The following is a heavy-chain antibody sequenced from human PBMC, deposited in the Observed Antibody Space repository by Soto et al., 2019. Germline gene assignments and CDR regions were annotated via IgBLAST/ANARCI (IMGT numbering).Heavy chain of an antibody. V-gene: IGHV1-3*01. J-gene: IGHJ4*02. CDR3: ARVGAAAGPYYFDY. CDR2: INPGNGNT. Sequence: ASVKVSCKASGYTFTGYYMHWVRQAPGQGLEWMGWINPGNGNTKYSQKFQGRVTITRDTSASTAYMELSSLRSEDTAVYYCARVGAAAGPYYFDYWGQGTLVTVSS. D-gene: IGHD6-13*01. CDR1: GYTFTGYY.